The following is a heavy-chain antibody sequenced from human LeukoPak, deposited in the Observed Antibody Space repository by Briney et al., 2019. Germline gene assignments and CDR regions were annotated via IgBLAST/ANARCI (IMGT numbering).Heavy chain of an antibody. CDR3: ARKARSDAGYSSRQYYFDY. J-gene: IGHJ4*02. CDR2: INHSGST. D-gene: IGHD6-13*01. CDR1: GGSFSGYY. Sequence: PSETLSLTCAVYGGSFSGYYWSWIRQPPGKGLEWIGEINHSGSTNYNPSLKSRVTISVDTSKNQFSLKLSPVTAADTAVYYCARKARSDAGYSSRQYYFDYWGQGTLVTVSS. V-gene: IGHV4-34*01.